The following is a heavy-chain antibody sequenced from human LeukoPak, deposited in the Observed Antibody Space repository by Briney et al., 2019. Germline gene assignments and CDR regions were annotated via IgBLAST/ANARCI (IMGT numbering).Heavy chain of an antibody. Sequence: PGRSLRLSCAASGFTFSSYATHWVRQAPGKGLEWVAVISYDGSNKYYADSVKGRFTISRDNSKNTLYLQMNSLRAEDTAVYYCAREGAGYCSSTSCYEISMIAFDIWGQGTMVTVSS. J-gene: IGHJ3*02. V-gene: IGHV3-30*04. D-gene: IGHD2-2*01. CDR2: ISYDGSNK. CDR1: GFTFSSYA. CDR3: AREGAGYCSSTSCYEISMIAFDI.